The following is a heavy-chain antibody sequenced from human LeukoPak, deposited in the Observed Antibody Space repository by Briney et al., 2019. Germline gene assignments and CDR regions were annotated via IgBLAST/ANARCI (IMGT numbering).Heavy chain of an antibody. J-gene: IGHJ5*02. CDR3: ARYCVYSSSCPFDP. D-gene: IGHD6-13*01. CDR1: GGTFISYA. V-gene: IGHV1-69*13. Sequence: ASVKVSCKASGGTFISYAISWVRQAPGQGLEWMGGIIPIFGTANYAQKFQGRVTITADESTSTAYMELSSLRSEDTAVYYCARYCVYSSSCPFDPWGQGTLVTVSS. CDR2: IIPIFGTA.